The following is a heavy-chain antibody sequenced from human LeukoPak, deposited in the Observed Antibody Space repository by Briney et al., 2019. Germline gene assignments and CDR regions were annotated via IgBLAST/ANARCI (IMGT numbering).Heavy chain of an antibody. CDR1: GFTFSSYW. J-gene: IGHJ4*02. V-gene: IGHV3-74*01. D-gene: IGHD3-9*01. CDR2: INSDGSST. CDR3: ARGKGLRYFDWLSVGFDY. Sequence: GGSLRLSCAASGFTFSSYWMHWVRQAPGKGLVWVSRINSDGSSTSYADSVKGRFTISRDNAKNTLYLQMNSLRAEDTAVYYCARGKGLRYFDWLSVGFDYWGQGTLATVSS.